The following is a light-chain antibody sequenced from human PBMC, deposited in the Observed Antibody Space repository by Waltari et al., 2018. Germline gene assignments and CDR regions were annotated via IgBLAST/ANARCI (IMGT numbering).Light chain of an antibody. J-gene: IGKJ1*01. CDR1: QSISSW. V-gene: IGKV1-5*03. CDR3: QQYNSYWT. Sequence: DIQMTQSPSPLSASVGDRVTITCRASQSISSWLAWYQQKPGKAPKLLIYKASSLESGVPSRFSGSGSGTEFTLTISSLQPDDFATYYCQQYNSYWTFGQGTKVEIK. CDR2: KAS.